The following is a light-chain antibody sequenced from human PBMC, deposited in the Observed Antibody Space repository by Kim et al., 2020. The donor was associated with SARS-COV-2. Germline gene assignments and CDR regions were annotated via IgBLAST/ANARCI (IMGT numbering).Light chain of an antibody. Sequence: DIVMTQSPDSLAVSLGERATINCKSSQTVLYNSNNKNYLAWYQQKPGQSPKLLIYWASTRESGVPGRFSGSGSGTHFTLTISSLQAEDVAVYYCQQYYSTPYTFGQGTKLEI. J-gene: IGKJ2*01. CDR1: QTVLYNSNNKNY. CDR3: QQYYSTPYT. CDR2: WAS. V-gene: IGKV4-1*01.